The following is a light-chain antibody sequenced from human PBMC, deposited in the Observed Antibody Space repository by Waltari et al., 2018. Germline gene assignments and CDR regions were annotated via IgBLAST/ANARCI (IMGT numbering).Light chain of an antibody. CDR3: QVRDSNTAV. CDR1: NIGGKS. V-gene: IGLV3-9*01. CDR2: RDN. Sequence: SYELTQPLSVSVAPGQTATITCGGNNIGGKSFHWYQQKPGQAPVLVIYRDNNRPSGIPDRFSGSNSGNTATLTINGAQVGDEADYYCQVRDSNTAVFGGGTHLTVL. J-gene: IGLJ7*01.